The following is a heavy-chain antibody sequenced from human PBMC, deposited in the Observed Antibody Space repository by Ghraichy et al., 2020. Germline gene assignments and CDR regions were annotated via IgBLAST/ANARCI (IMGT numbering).Heavy chain of an antibody. CDR2: ITSSSSFI. D-gene: IGHD4-23*01. Sequence: GGSLRLSCVGSGFTFSSYSMNWVRQSPGKGLEWVSYITSSSSFISYADSVKGRFTISRDNAHNSLYLQMNSLRDEDTAVYFCARGSKVVRFFYFDGMDVWGQGTTVTVSS. CDR1: GFTFSSYS. V-gene: IGHV3-48*02. CDR3: ARGSKVVRFFYFDGMDV. J-gene: IGHJ6*02.